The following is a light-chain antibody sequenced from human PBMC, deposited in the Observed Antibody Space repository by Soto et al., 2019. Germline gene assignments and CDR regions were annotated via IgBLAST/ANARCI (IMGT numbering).Light chain of an antibody. Sequence: ALTQPASVSGSPGQSITVSCTGASGDVGNYKFVSWYQQHTGKAPKLIIFEVDKRPSWVSDRFSGSKSGNTASLTVSGLQAEDEADYYCCSYSGRSTFVFGTGTKVTVL. J-gene: IGLJ1*01. CDR2: EVD. V-gene: IGLV2-23*02. CDR3: CSYSGRSTFV. CDR1: SGDVGNYKF.